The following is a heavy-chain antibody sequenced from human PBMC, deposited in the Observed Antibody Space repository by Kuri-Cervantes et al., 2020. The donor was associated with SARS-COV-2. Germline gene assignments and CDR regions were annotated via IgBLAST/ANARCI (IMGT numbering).Heavy chain of an antibody. CDR3: AREITNYYDFWSGYFPGVDNYYYMDV. Sequence: SVKVSCKASGGTFSSYAISWVRQAPGQGLEWMGGIIPIFGTANYAQKSQGRVTITADESTSTAYMELRSLRSDDTAVYYCAREITNYYDFWSGYFPGVDNYYYMDVWGKGTTVTVSS. CDR2: IIPIFGTA. CDR1: GGTFSSYA. V-gene: IGHV1-69*13. D-gene: IGHD3-3*01. J-gene: IGHJ6*03.